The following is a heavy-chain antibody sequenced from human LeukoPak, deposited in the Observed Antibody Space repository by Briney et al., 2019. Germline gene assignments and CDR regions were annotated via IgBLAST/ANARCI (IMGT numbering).Heavy chain of an antibody. CDR2: ISAYNGKT. CDR3: ARMTTVTIDY. V-gene: IGHV1-18*04. CDR1: GYTFTSYG. J-gene: IGHJ4*02. D-gene: IGHD4-17*01. Sequence: ASVKVSRKASGYTFTSYGISGVRQAPGQGLEGMGWISAYNGKTNYAQKLQGRVTITTDTSTSTAYMELRSLRSDDTAVYYCARMTTVTIDYWGQGTLVTVSS.